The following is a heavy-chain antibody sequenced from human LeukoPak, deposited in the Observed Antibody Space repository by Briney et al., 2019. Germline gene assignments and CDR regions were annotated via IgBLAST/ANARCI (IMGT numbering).Heavy chain of an antibody. CDR3: ARGSSGWYYFDY. D-gene: IGHD6-19*01. Sequence: SQTLSLTCAISGDIVSSNSAAWNWIRQSQSRGLEWLGRTYYRSKLYNDYAVSVESRITINPHTSKNQFSLQLNSVTPEDTAVYYCARGSSGWYYFDYWGQGTLVTVSS. J-gene: IGHJ4*02. CDR1: GDIVSSNSAA. CDR2: TYYRSKLYN. V-gene: IGHV6-1*01.